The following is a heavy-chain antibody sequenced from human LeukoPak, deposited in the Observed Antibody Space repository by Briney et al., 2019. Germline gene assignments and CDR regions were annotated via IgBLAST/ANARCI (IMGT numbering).Heavy chain of an antibody. CDR2: IYSGGST. CDR1: GFTVSSNY. V-gene: IGHV3-53*01. D-gene: IGHD1-26*01. J-gene: IGHJ4*02. Sequence: GGSLRLSCAASGFTVSSNYMTWVRQAPGKGLEWVSIIYSGGSTSYADSVKGRFTISRDNSKNTLYLQMNSLRAEDTAVYYCARDVVGATYFDWGQGTLVTVSS. CDR3: ARDVVGATYFD.